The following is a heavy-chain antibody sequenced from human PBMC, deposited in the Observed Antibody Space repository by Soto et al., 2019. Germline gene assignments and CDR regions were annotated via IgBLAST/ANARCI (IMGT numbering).Heavy chain of an antibody. CDR1: GGSFSGYY. V-gene: IGHV4-34*01. CDR3: AREAEAAAVLDY. J-gene: IGHJ4*02. Sequence: SETLSLTCAVYGGSFSGYYWSWIRQPPGKGLEWIGEINHSGSTNYNPSLKSRVTISVDTSKNQFSLKLSSVTAADTAVYYCAREAEAAAVLDYWGQGTLVTVSS. D-gene: IGHD6-13*01. CDR2: INHSGST.